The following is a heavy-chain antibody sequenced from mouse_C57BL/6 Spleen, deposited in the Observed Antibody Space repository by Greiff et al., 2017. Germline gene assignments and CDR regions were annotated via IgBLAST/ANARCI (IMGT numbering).Heavy chain of an antibody. CDR3: ARLDSSGYYYFDY. CDR2: IRNKANGYTT. J-gene: IGHJ2*01. Sequence: EVKLQESGGGLVQPGGSLSLSCAASGFTFTDYYMSWVRQPPGKALEWLGFIRNKANGYTTEYSASVKGRFTISRDNSQSILYLQMNALRAEDSATYYCARLDSSGYYYFDYWGQGTTLTVSS. D-gene: IGHD3-2*02. V-gene: IGHV7-3*01. CDR1: GFTFTDYY.